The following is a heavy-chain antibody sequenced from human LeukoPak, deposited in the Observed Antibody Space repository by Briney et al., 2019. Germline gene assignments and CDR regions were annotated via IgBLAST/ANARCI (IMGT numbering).Heavy chain of an antibody. CDR1: GFTFSSYE. CDR3: ARVGAAAGSSGGAFDI. Sequence: PGGSLRLSCAASGFTFSSYEMNWVRQAPGKGLEWVSYISSSGSTIYYADSVKGRFTISRDNAKNSLYLQMNSLRAEDTAVYYCARVGAAAGSSGGAFDIWGQGTMVTVSS. J-gene: IGHJ3*02. V-gene: IGHV3-48*03. CDR2: ISSSGSTI. D-gene: IGHD6-13*01.